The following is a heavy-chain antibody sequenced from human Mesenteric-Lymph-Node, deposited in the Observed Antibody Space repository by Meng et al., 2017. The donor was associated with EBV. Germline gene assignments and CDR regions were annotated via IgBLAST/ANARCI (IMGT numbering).Heavy chain of an antibody. CDR3: ARGRLGKSYSDPSGYSDFDY. Sequence: QVQLEESGPGLVQPSGTLSLTCAVSGDSLTSTNWWSWVRQPPGKGLEWIGEIFHSGITNYNPSLKSRITLSVDKSKNQFSLKLTSVAAADTGVYFCARGRLGKSYSDPSGYSDFDYWGQGTLVTVSS. V-gene: IGHV4-4*02. CDR2: IFHSGIT. J-gene: IGHJ4*02. CDR1: GDSLTSTNW. D-gene: IGHD3-22*01.